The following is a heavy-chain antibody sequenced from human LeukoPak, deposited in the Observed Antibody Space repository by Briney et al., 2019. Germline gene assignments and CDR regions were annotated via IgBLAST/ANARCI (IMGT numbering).Heavy chain of an antibody. V-gene: IGHV3-7*01. CDR2: INQDGSEI. D-gene: IGHD3-16*01. CDR1: GFTLSRDS. CDR3: ARASWGSSTNS. Sequence: QTGGSLRLSCAASGFTLSRDSMNWVRQAPGRGLEWVANINQDGSEIYYVDSMKGRFTSSRDNAKDSVYLQMNSLRAEDTAVYYCARASWGSSTNSWGQGTLVTVSS. J-gene: IGHJ4*02.